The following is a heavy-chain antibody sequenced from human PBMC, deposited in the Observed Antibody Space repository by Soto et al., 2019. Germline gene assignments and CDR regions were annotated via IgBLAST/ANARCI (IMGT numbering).Heavy chain of an antibody. D-gene: IGHD6-13*01. CDR3: ARQQIY. V-gene: IGHV4-34*01. CDR1: GWSLSRYY. Sequence: SESLSLTGAVYGWSLSRYYWSWIRQPPGKGLEWIGEINHSGSTNYNPSLKSRVTISVDTSKNQFSLKLSSVTAADTAVYYCARQQIYWGQGTPVTVSS. J-gene: IGHJ4*02. CDR2: INHSGST.